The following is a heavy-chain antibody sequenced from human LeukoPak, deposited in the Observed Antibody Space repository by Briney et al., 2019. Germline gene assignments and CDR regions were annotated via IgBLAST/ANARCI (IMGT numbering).Heavy chain of an antibody. CDR2: ISYDGSNK. J-gene: IGHJ4*02. CDR3: ANSQRRGYSGYDSHFDC. CDR1: GFTFSSYA. Sequence: GGSLRLSCAASGFTFSSYAMHWVRQAPGKRLEWVAVISYDGSNKYYADSVKGRFTISRDNSKNTLYLQMNSLRAEDTAVYYCANSQRRGYSGYDSHFDCWGQGTLVTVSS. V-gene: IGHV3-30-3*01. D-gene: IGHD5-12*01.